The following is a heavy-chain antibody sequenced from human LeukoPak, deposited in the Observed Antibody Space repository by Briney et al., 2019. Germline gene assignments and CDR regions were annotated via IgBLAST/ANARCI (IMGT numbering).Heavy chain of an antibody. J-gene: IGHJ4*02. CDR1: GFTFSTYA. CDR2: ISDSGGST. Sequence: GGSLRLSCAASGFTFSTYAMTWVRQAPGKGLEWVSAISDSGGSTYYADSVKGRFSISRDNSKNTLYLQMNSLRAEDTAVYYCAKSPPYYYDCSGSPDWFDYWGQGTLVTVSS. D-gene: IGHD3-22*01. V-gene: IGHV3-23*01. CDR3: AKSPPYYYDCSGSPDWFDY.